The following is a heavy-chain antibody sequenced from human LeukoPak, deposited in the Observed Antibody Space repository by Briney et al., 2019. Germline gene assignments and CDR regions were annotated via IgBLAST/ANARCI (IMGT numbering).Heavy chain of an antibody. CDR2: INSISSGT. D-gene: IGHD6-13*01. V-gene: IGHV1-2*02. J-gene: IGHJ5*02. Sequence: GASVKLSCKASGYTFTGYYMHWVPQAPAQGLEWMGCINSISSGTNYAQKFQGRVTMTRDTSISTAYKELSRLRPDDKAVYYCARDASSSWYGNWFDPWGQGTLVTVSS. CDR3: ARDASSSWYGNWFDP. CDR1: GYTFTGYY.